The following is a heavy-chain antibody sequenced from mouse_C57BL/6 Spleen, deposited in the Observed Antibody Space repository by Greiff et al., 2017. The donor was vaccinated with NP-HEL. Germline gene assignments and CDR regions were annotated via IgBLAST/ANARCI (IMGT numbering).Heavy chain of an antibody. CDR1: GYTFTDYY. CDR2: IYPGSGNT. Sequence: QVHVKQSGAELVRPGASVKLSCKASGYTFTDYYINWVKQRPGQGLEWIARIYPGSGNTYYNEKFKGKATLTAEKSSSTAYMQLSSLTSEDSAVYFCARGDGSRYYYAMDYWGQGTSVTVSS. D-gene: IGHD1-1*01. CDR3: ARGDGSRYYYAMDY. V-gene: IGHV1-76*01. J-gene: IGHJ4*01.